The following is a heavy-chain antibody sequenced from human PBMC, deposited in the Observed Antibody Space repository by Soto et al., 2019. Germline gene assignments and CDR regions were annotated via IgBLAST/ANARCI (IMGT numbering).Heavy chain of an antibody. CDR1: GGTFSSYA. CDR2: IIPIFGTA. D-gene: IGHD3-10*01. J-gene: IGHJ6*02. V-gene: IGHV1-69*13. Sequence: ASVKVSCKASGGTFSSYAISWVRQAPGQGLEWMGGIIPIFGTANYAQKFQGRVTITADESTSTAYMELSSLRSEDTAVYYCARSITMVREDSDYSGMDVFGQGTTLTISS. CDR3: ARSITMVREDSDYSGMDV.